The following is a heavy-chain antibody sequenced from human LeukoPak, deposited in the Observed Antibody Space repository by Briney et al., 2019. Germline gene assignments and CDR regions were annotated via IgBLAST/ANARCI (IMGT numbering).Heavy chain of an antibody. CDR1: GFTFSSYG. V-gene: IGHV3-30*02. CDR3: AKDRGSYLIEYFDY. CDR2: IWYDGSNK. Sequence: GGSLRLSCAASGFTFSSYGMHWVRQAPGKGLEWVAVIWYDGSNKYYADSVKGRFTISRDNSKNTLYLQMNSLRAEDSAVYYCAKDRGSYLIEYFDYWGQGTLVTVSS. J-gene: IGHJ4*02. D-gene: IGHD1-26*01.